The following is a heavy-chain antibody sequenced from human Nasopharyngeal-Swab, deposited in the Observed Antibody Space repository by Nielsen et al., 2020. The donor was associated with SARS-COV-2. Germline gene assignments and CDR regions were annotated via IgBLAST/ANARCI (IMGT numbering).Heavy chain of an antibody. CDR2: MHTSMTT. CDR3: ARMIFGVANAGIDV. D-gene: IGHD3-3*01. Sequence: WIRQPPGKGLEWIGRMHTSMTTSYNPSLKSRVTISVDKSKNQFSLKLSSVTAADTAVYYCARMIFGVANAGIDVWGQGATVTVSS. V-gene: IGHV4-61*02. J-gene: IGHJ6*02.